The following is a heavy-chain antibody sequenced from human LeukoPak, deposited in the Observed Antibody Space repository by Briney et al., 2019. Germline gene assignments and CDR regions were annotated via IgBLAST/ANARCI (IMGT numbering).Heavy chain of an antibody. J-gene: IGHJ4*02. Sequence: GASVKVSCKASGGTFSSYAISWVRQAPGRGLEWMGGIIPIFGTANYAQKFQGRVTITADESTSTAYMELSSLRSEDTAVYYCARAHKSWDYYDSSGYYHLDYWGQGTLVTVSS. CDR2: IIPIFGTA. CDR3: ARAHKSWDYYDSSGYYHLDY. D-gene: IGHD3-22*01. CDR1: GGTFSSYA. V-gene: IGHV1-69*13.